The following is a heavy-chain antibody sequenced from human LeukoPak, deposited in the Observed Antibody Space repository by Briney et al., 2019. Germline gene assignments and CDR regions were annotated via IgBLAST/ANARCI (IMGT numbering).Heavy chain of an antibody. V-gene: IGHV3-30-3*01. J-gene: IGHJ4*02. Sequence: PGGSLRLSCAASGFTFSNYAMHWVRQAPGKGLEWVAVISYDGSNKYYADSVKGRFTISRDNSKNTLYLQMNSLRAEDTAMYYCARGGVYSYGYLPLDSWGQGTLVTVSS. CDR2: ISYDGSNK. CDR3: ARGGVYSYGYLPLDS. D-gene: IGHD5-18*01. CDR1: GFTFSNYA.